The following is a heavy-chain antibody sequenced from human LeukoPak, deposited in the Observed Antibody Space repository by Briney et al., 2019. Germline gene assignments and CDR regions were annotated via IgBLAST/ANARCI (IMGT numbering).Heavy chain of an antibody. CDR1: GGSISSYY. Sequence: SETLSLTCTVSGGSISSYYWSWIRQPAGKGLEWIGRIYTSGSTNYNPSLKSRVTMSVDTSKNQFSLKLNSVTAADTAVYYCARVRRRRVVPAAIGAFDIWGQGTMVTVSS. J-gene: IGHJ3*02. CDR2: IYTSGST. V-gene: IGHV4-4*07. CDR3: ARVRRRRVVPAAIGAFDI. D-gene: IGHD2-2*01.